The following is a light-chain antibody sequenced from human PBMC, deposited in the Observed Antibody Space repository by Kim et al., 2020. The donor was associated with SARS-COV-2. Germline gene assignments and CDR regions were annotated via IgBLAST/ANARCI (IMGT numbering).Light chain of an antibody. V-gene: IGKV3-15*01. J-gene: IGKJ4*01. CDR1: QSVTSN. CDR3: QQHNNWPVT. CDR2: GAS. Sequence: EIVMTQSPAPLSVSPGERATLSCRASQSVTSNLAWYQRKPGQAPRLLIYGASTRATGIPARFSGSGSGTEFTLTISSLQSEDFAIYYCQQHNNWPVTFGGGTKVDIK.